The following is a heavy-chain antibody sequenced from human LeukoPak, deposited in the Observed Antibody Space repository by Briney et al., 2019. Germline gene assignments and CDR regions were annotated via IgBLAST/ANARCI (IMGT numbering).Heavy chain of an antibody. V-gene: IGHV4-61*01. CDR1: GGSFNSSTYY. Sequence: SETLSLTCTVSGGSFNSSTYYWGWIRQPPGKGLEWIGYIYYSGSTNCNPSLKSRVTISVDTSKNQFSLKLSSVTAADTAVYYCARGWNGYNDYWGQGTLVTVSS. CDR3: ARGWNGYNDY. CDR2: IYYSGST. D-gene: IGHD5-24*01. J-gene: IGHJ4*02.